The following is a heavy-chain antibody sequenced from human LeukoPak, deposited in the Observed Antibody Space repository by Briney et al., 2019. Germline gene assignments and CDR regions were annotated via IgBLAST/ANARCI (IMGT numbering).Heavy chain of an antibody. V-gene: IGHV3-74*01. CDR3: ARGGPYHAFDI. CDR2: VNNDGSDT. J-gene: IGHJ3*02. D-gene: IGHD2-2*01. CDR1: GFTFSSYW. Sequence: PGGSLRLSCAASGFTFSSYWIYWVRQVPGKGLVYVSRVNNDGSDTTYADSVQGRFTISRDNAKNTVYLQMDSLRVEDTAIYYCARGGPYHAFDIWGQGTMVTVSS.